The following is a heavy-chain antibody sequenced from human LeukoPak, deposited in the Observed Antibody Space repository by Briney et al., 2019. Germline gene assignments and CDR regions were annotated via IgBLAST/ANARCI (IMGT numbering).Heavy chain of an antibody. V-gene: IGHV3-9*01. J-gene: IGHJ4*02. Sequence: PGRSLRLSCTASGLTFDDFAMHWVRQAPGKGLEWVSGISWNSGSIVYADSVKGRFTISRDNAKNSLYLQMNSLRTEDTAVYYCARDRSGIAAAGHYFDYWGQGTLVTVSS. CDR1: GLTFDDFA. CDR2: ISWNSGSI. D-gene: IGHD6-13*01. CDR3: ARDRSGIAAAGHYFDY.